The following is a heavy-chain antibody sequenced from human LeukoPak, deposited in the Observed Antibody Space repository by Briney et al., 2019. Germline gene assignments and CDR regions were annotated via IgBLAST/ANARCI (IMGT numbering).Heavy chain of an antibody. Sequence: PGGSLRLSCAASGFTLSTYTINWVRQAPGKGLEWVSSISSSSSYIYYADSVKGRFTISRDNAKNSLYLQMNSLRAEDTAVYHCARDRLLEDRDYSYYYYMDVWGKGTTVTVSS. CDR2: ISSSSSYI. CDR1: GFTLSTYT. D-gene: IGHD1-1*01. J-gene: IGHJ6*03. CDR3: ARDRLLEDRDYSYYYYMDV. V-gene: IGHV3-21*01.